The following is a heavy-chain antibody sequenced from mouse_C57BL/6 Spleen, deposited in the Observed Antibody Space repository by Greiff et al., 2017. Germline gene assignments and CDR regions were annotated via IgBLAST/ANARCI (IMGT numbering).Heavy chain of an antibody. J-gene: IGHJ1*03. CDR2: IDPSDRYT. V-gene: IGHV1-69*01. CDR1: GYTFTSYW. D-gene: IGHD5-1*01. Sequence: VQLQQPGAELVMPGASVKLSCKASGYTFTSYWMHWVKQRPGQGLEWIGEIDPSDRYTNSNQKFKGKSTLTVDKSSSTAYMQLSSLTSEDSAVYYCARGSTDGYFDVWGTGTTVTVSS. CDR3: ARGSTDGYFDV.